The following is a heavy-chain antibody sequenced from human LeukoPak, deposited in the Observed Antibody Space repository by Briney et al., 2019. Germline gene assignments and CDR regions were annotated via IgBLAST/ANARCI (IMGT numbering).Heavy chain of an antibody. D-gene: IGHD3-22*01. V-gene: IGHV3-49*04. Sequence: GGSLRLSCRGSVLSFVGDAVSWVRQAPGKGPEGVGFIRDKVSGGTTKYVGSVIGRFTISRDDSRSIAYLQMTSLKTEDTAVYYCTINYYNGSLYEDYWGQGTLVTVSS. CDR1: VLSFVGDA. CDR3: TINYYNGSLYEDY. CDR2: IRDKVSGGTT. J-gene: IGHJ4*02.